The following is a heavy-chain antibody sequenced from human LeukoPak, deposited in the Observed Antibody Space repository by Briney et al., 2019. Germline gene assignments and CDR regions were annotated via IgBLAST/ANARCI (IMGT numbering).Heavy chain of an antibody. CDR1: GGTFSSYA. D-gene: IGHD1-26*01. CDR3: ARGWELLAALVY. CDR2: IIPIFGTA. Sequence: SVKVSCKASGGTFSSYAISWVRQAPGQGLEWVGGIIPIFGTANYAQKFQGRVTITTDESTSTAYIELSSLRSEDTAVYYCARGWELLAALVYWGQGTLVTVSS. J-gene: IGHJ4*02. V-gene: IGHV1-69*05.